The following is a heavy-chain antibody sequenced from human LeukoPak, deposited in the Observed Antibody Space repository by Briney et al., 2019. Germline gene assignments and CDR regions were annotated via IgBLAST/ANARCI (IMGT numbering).Heavy chain of an antibody. CDR3: ARRGVISGYSLFDY. CDR2: IFYSGST. V-gene: IGHV4-31*03. J-gene: IGHJ4*02. D-gene: IGHD3-22*01. Sequence: PSQTLSLTCTVSGGSISSGGYYWSWLRQHPGKGLEWIGNIFYSGSTYYNPSLMSRVSISADTSKNQFSLKLSSVTAADTAVYYCARRGVISGYSLFDYWGQGTLVTVSS. CDR1: GGSISSGGYY.